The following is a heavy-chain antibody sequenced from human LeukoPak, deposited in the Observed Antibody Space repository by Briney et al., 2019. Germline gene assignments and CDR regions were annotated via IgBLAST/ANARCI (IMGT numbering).Heavy chain of an antibody. CDR1: GDSFTNYY. CDR3: ARDYYDSDGFHRTFGF. Sequence: SETLSLTCSVSGDSFTNYYWSWLRQTPGKGLEWIGYIYYFGSTNYNPSLISRVTISLDTSKKQFSLQLSSVTAADTGVYYCARDYYDSDGFHRTFGFWGQGTMVTVSS. CDR2: IYYFGST. D-gene: IGHD3-22*01. J-gene: IGHJ3*01. V-gene: IGHV4-59*01.